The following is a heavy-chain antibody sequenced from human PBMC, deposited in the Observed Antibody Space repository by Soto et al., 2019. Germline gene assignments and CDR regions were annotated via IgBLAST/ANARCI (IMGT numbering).Heavy chain of an antibody. D-gene: IGHD5-12*01. CDR3: ARARVSGYNYEGFDY. Sequence: QVQLVQSGAEVKKPGSSVKVSCKASGGTFSSYAISWVRQAPGQGLEWMGGIIPIFGTANYAQKFQGRVTITADESTSTAYMERSSLRSEDTAVYYCARARVSGYNYEGFDYWGQGTLVTVSS. CDR2: IIPIFGTA. V-gene: IGHV1-69*01. J-gene: IGHJ4*02. CDR1: GGTFSSYA.